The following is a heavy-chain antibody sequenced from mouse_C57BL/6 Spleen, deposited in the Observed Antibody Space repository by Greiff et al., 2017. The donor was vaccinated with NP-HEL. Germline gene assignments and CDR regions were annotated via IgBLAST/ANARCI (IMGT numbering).Heavy chain of an antibody. V-gene: IGHV5-6*02. CDR3: ARRSSGTKAMDY. J-gene: IGHJ4*01. CDR1: GFTFSSYG. CDR2: ISSGGSYT. D-gene: IGHD4-1*01. Sequence: EVKLMESGGDLVKPGGSLKLSCAASGFTFSSYGMSWVRQTPDKRLEWVATISSGGSYTYYPDSVKGRFTISRDNAKNTLYLQMSSLKSEDTAMYYCARRSSGTKAMDYWGQGTSVTVSS.